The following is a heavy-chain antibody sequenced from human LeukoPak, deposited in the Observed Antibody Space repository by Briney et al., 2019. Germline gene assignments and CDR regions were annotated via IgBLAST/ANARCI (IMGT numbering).Heavy chain of an antibody. CDR3: AKEKTKRVSNGFDI. CDR2: ISYNGNNQ. Sequence: GRSLRLSCAASGFTFSDCGMHWVRQAPGKGLEWVAVISYNGNNQYYPDSVKGRFTISRDNSKNTLYLQMNSLRAEDTAVYYCAKEKTKRVSNGFDIWGRGTMVTVS. V-gene: IGHV3-30*18. J-gene: IGHJ3*02. CDR1: GFTFSDCG.